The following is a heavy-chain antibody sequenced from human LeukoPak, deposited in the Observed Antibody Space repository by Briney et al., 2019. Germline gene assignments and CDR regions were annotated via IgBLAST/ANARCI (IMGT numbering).Heavy chain of an antibody. V-gene: IGHV4-39*01. Sequence: TPSETLSLTCTVSGGSISSSSYYWGWIRQPPGKGLEWIGSIYYSGSTYYNPSLKSRVTISVDTSKNQFSLKLSSVTPADTAVYYCARRKSDYDYVWGAPKFDPWGQGTLVTVSS. CDR2: IYYSGST. CDR1: GGSISSSSYY. CDR3: ARRKSDYDYVWGAPKFDP. D-gene: IGHD3-16*01. J-gene: IGHJ5*02.